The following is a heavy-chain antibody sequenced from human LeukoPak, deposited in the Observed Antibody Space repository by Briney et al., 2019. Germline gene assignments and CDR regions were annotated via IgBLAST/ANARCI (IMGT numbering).Heavy chain of an antibody. Sequence: PSETLSLTCTVSGGSISSSSYYWSWIRQPPGKGLEWIGYIYYSGSTKYNPSLKSRVTISVDTSKNQFSLKLSSVTAADTAVYYCARQSHPSSSSWLLDHWGQGSLVTVSS. V-gene: IGHV4-61*05. CDR1: GGSISSSSYY. D-gene: IGHD6-13*01. J-gene: IGHJ4*02. CDR2: IYYSGST. CDR3: ARQSHPSSSSWLLDH.